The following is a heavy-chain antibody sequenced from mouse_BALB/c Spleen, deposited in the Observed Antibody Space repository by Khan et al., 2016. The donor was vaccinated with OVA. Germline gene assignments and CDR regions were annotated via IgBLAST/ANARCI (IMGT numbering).Heavy chain of an antibody. CDR2: ISYSGST. CDR3: ARRARIKY. J-gene: IGHJ2*01. Sequence: VQLKQSGPGLVKPSQSLSLTCTVTGYSITSGYGWNWIRQFPGNKLEWMGYISYSGSTNYNPSLKSRISITRDTSKNQFFLQWNSVTTEDTATYYGARRARIKYWGQGTTLTGSS. V-gene: IGHV3-2*02. CDR1: GYSITSGYG. D-gene: IGHD3-1*01.